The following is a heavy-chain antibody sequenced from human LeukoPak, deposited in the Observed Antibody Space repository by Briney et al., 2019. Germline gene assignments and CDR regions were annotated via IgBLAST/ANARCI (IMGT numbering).Heavy chain of an antibody. D-gene: IGHD2-2*01. V-gene: IGHV4-34*01. CDR3: AIHIVVVPAAKKKNWFDP. Sequence: SETLSLTCAVYGGAFSGYYWSWIRQPPGKGLEWIGEINHSGSTNYNPSLESRVTISVDTSKNQFSLKLSSVTAADTAVYYCAIHIVVVPAAKKKNWFDPWGQGTLVTVSS. J-gene: IGHJ5*02. CDR1: GGAFSGYY. CDR2: INHSGST.